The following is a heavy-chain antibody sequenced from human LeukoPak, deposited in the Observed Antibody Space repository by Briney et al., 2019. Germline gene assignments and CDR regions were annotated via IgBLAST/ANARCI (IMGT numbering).Heavy chain of an antibody. CDR1: GGSFSGYY. V-gene: IGHV4-34*01. CDR3: ARGHYGARFDY. D-gene: IGHD4/OR15-4a*01. CDR2: INHSGST. Sequence: SETLSLTCAAYGGSFSGYYWSWIRQPPGKGLEWIGEINHSGSTNYNPSLKSRVTISVDTSKNQFSLKLSSVTAADTAVYYCARGHYGARFDYWGQGTLVTVSS. J-gene: IGHJ4*02.